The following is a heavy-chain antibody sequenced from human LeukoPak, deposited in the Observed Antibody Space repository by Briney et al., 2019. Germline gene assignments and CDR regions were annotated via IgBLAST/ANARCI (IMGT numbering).Heavy chain of an antibody. J-gene: IGHJ4*02. CDR1: GFTFSSYS. D-gene: IGHD2-2*01. CDR3: AKDPGYQVVYCFDY. CDR2: ISGSGGST. V-gene: IGHV3-23*01. Sequence: PGGSLRLSCAASGFTFSSYSMSWVRQAPGKGLEWVSGISGSGGSTDYADSVKGRFTISIDNSKNTLYLQMNSLRVEDTAVYYCAKDPGYQVVYCFDYWGQGTLVTVSS.